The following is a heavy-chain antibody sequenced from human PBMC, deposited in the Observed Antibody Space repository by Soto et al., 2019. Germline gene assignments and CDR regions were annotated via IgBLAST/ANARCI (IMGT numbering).Heavy chain of an antibody. CDR3: ARDSPIVVVPAAMEANWFDP. V-gene: IGHV1-69*06. CDR1: GGTFSSYA. CDR2: IIPSFGTA. J-gene: IGHJ5*02. D-gene: IGHD2-2*01. Sequence: QVQLVQSGAEVKKPGSSVKVSCKASGGTFSSYAISWVRQAPGQGLEWMGGIIPSFGTANYAQKFQGRVTITADKSTSTAYMELSSLRSEDTAVYYCARDSPIVVVPAAMEANWFDPWGQGTLVTVSS.